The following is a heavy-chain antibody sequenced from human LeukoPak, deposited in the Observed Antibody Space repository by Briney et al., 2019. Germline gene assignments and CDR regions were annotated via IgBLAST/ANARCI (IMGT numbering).Heavy chain of an antibody. CDR2: IYPGDSDT. J-gene: IGHJ3*02. CDR3: ARESSYCSSTSCESNGAFDI. Sequence: GESLKISCRTSGYSFTTNWIGWVRQMPGKGLEWMGIIYPGDSDTRYSPSFQGQVTISADKSISTAYLQWSSLRSEDTAVYYCARESSYCSSTSCESNGAFDIWGQGTMVTVSS. V-gene: IGHV5-51*01. D-gene: IGHD2-2*01. CDR1: GYSFTTNW.